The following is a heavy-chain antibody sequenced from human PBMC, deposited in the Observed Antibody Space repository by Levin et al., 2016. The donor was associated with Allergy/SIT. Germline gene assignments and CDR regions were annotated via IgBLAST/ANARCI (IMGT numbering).Heavy chain of an antibody. CDR2: IYYSGST. D-gene: IGHD3-10*01. J-gene: IGHJ4*02. V-gene: IGHV4-39*01. CDR3: ALVRGVDSRFGFDY. CDR1: GGSISSSSYY. Sequence: GSLRLSCTVSGGSISSSSYYWGWIRQPPGKGLEWIGSIYYSGSTYYNPSLKSRVTISVDTSKNQFSLKLSSVTAADTAVYYCALVRGVDSRFGFDYWGQGTLVTVSS.